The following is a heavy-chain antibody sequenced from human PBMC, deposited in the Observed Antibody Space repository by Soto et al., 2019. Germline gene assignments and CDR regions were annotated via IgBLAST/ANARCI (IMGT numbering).Heavy chain of an antibody. V-gene: IGHV3-53*01. J-gene: IGHJ4*02. CDR2: IYSGGST. CDR1: GFTVGSNY. D-gene: IGHD3-16*02. Sequence: GGSLRLSCAASGFTVGSNYMSWVRQAPGKGLEWVSVIYSGGSTYYVDSVKGRFTISRDNSKNKLYLQMKSLRAEDTAVYYCARASVDVWGSYRYTSKYYFDYWGQGTLVTVSS. CDR3: ARASVDVWGSYRYTSKYYFDY.